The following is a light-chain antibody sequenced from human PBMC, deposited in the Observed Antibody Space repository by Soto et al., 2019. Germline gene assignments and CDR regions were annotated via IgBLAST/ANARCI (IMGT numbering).Light chain of an antibody. CDR1: QGISSY. CDR3: QQIDAYPIT. J-gene: IGKJ5*01. Sequence: DIQLTQSPSFLSASVGDRVTITCRASQGISSYLAWYQQKPGRAPNLLIYDASTLQTGVPSRFSGSKSGTEFTLTISSLQPEDFATYYCQQIDAYPITFGQGTRLEIK. CDR2: DAS. V-gene: IGKV1-9*01.